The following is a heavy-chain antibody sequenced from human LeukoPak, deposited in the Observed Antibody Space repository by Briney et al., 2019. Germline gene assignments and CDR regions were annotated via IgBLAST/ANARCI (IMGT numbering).Heavy chain of an antibody. J-gene: IGHJ6*03. CDR3: ARRSEFGVLYYMDV. Sequence: GGSLRLSCAASGFTFSTYSMNWVRQAPGKGLEWVSYISGSSGTIYYADPVKGRFTISRDNPKTSLYLQMNSLRAEDTAIYYCARRSEFGVLYYMDVWGKGTTVTVSS. CDR1: GFTFSTYS. CDR2: ISGSSGTI. V-gene: IGHV3-48*04. D-gene: IGHD3-16*01.